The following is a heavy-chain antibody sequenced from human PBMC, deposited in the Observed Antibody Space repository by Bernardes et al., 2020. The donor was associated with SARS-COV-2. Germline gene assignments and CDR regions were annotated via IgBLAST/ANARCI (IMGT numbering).Heavy chain of an antibody. Sequence: SETLSLTCAVYGGSFSGYYWSWIRQPPGKGLEWIGEINHSGSTNYNPSLKSRVTISVDTSKNQFSLKLSSVTAADTAVYYCARWVVPAASGMDVWGQGTTVTVSS. CDR3: ARWVVPAASGMDV. CDR1: GGSFSGYY. J-gene: IGHJ6*02. D-gene: IGHD2-2*01. V-gene: IGHV4-34*01. CDR2: INHSGST.